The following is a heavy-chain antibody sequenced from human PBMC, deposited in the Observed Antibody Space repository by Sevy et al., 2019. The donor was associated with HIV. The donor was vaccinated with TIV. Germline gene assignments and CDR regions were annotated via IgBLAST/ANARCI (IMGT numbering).Heavy chain of an antibody. CDR1: GGSISSSSYY. CDR2: IYYSGST. D-gene: IGHD3-10*01. V-gene: IGHV4-39*01. Sequence: SETLSLTCTVSGGSISSSSYYWGWIRQPPGKGLEWIGSIYYSGSTYYNPSLKSRVTISVDTSKNQFSLKLSSVTAADTAVYYCARHSSLRITMVRGVRWFDPWGQGTLVTVSS. CDR3: ARHSSLRITMVRGVRWFDP. J-gene: IGHJ5*02.